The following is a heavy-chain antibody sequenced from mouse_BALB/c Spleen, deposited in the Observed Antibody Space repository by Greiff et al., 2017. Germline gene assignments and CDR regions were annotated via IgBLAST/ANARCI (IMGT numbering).Heavy chain of an antibody. CDR1: GFNIKDYY. CDR3: ASLYGNSEFAY. J-gene: IGHJ3*01. D-gene: IGHD2-1*01. V-gene: IGHV14-1*02. CDR2: IDPENGNT. Sequence: VQLQQSGAELVRPGALVKLSCKASGFNIKDYYMHWVKQRPEQGLEWIGWIDPENGNTIYDPKFQGKASITADTSSNTAYLQLSSLTSEDTAVYYCASLYGNSEFAYWSQVTLVTVSA.